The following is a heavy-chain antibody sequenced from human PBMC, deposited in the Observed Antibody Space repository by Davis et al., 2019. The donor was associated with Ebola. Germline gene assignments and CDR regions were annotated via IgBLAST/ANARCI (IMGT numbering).Heavy chain of an antibody. Sequence: GESLKISCAASGFTFDDYAMHWVRQPPGKGLEWVSAISGSGGSTYYADSVKGRFTISRDNSKNTLYLQMNSLRAEDTAVYYCANPLVGATSRYFDYWGQGTLVTVSS. V-gene: IGHV3-23*01. J-gene: IGHJ4*02. CDR2: ISGSGGST. CDR1: GFTFDDYA. CDR3: ANPLVGATSRYFDY. D-gene: IGHD1-26*01.